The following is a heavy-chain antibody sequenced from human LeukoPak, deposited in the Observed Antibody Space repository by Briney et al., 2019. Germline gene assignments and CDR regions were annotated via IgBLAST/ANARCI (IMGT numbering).Heavy chain of an antibody. CDR3: ARHTIFCSFINCSPFDP. Sequence: PSEPLSLTCTVWGGSMNNALYYWPWIRQTPEQQLEWMWSVSHDGITNYIPSLGGRVSLSADTSKNAFFMEVHSVTAADSAIYYCARHTIFCSFINCSPFDPWGQETLVTVSS. CDR1: GGSMNNALYY. D-gene: IGHD3-9*01. V-gene: IGHV4-39*01. J-gene: IGHJ5*02. CDR2: VSHDGIT.